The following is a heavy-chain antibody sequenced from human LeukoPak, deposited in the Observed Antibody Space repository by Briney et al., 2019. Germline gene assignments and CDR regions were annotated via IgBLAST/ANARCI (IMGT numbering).Heavy chain of an antibody. D-gene: IGHD3-22*01. CDR1: GGSISGYY. J-gene: IGHJ4*02. V-gene: IGHV4-4*07. CDR2: ISGSGST. CDR3: ARGSSGSLPFDY. Sequence: PSETLSLTCTVSGGSISGYYWSWIRLPAGKGLEWVGRISGSGSTNYHPSLQSRVTMSVDTSKNQFSLELSSVTAADTAMYYCARGSSGSLPFDYWGQGTLVTVSS.